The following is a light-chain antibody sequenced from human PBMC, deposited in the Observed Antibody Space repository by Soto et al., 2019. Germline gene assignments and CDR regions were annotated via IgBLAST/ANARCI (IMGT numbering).Light chain of an antibody. CDR1: QSLVNTDGNTF. CDR3: MQGTNWHLT. J-gene: IGKJ4*01. CDR2: GVS. V-gene: IGKV2-30*01. Sequence: DVVMTQSPLSLPVTPGQPASISCRSSQSLVNTDGNTFLNCLQQRPGQSPRRPTYGVSNRDSGVTDSFSGSGSGTHFTLKISRVEAGNVGVFHCMQGTNWHLTFGGGTKVDI.